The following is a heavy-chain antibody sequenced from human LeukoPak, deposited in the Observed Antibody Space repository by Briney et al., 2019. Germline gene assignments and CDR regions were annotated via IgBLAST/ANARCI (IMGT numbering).Heavy chain of an antibody. Sequence: ASVKVSCKASVGTFSSYALSWVRQAPGQGLEWMGWINPNSGGTNYAQKFQGRVTMTRDTSISTAYMELSRLRSDDTAVYYCARDRKGIAVAGTFFYWGQGTLVTVSS. J-gene: IGHJ4*02. CDR2: INPNSGGT. CDR1: VGTFSSYA. CDR3: ARDRKGIAVAGTFFY. D-gene: IGHD6-19*01. V-gene: IGHV1-2*02.